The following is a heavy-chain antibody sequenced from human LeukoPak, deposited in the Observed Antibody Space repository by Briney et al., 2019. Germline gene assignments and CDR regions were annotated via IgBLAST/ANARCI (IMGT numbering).Heavy chain of an antibody. V-gene: IGHV3-23*01. J-gene: IGHJ4*02. CDR2: ISGSGGST. CDR3: AREGGTVVIGRFDY. CDR1: GFTFSSYA. Sequence: GSLRLSCAASGFTFSSYAMSWVRQAPGKGLEWVSAISGSGGSTYYADSVKGRFTISRDNSKNTVYLNMNNLRPDDTALYYCAREGGTVVIGRFDYWGQGTLVTVSS. D-gene: IGHD2-2*01.